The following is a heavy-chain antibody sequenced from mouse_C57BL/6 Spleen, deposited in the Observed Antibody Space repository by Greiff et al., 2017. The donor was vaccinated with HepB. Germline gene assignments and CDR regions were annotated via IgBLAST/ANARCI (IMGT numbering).Heavy chain of an antibody. CDR3: ARIYYGNYLVAY. J-gene: IGHJ3*01. Sequence: QVQLQQSGAELVKPGASVKLSCKASGYTFTSYWMQWVKQRPGQGLEWIGEIDPSDSYTNYNQKFKGKATLTVDTSSSTAYMQLSSLTSEDSAVYYCARIYYGNYLVAYWGQGTLVTVSA. CDR1: GYTFTSYW. D-gene: IGHD2-1*01. V-gene: IGHV1-50*01. CDR2: IDPSDSYT.